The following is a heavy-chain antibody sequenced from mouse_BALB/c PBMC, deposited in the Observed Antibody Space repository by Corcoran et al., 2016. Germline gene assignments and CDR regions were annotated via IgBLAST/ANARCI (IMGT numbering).Heavy chain of an antibody. Sequence: EVQLQQSGPELVKPGASVQMSCKASGYTFTSYVMHWVKQKPGQGLEWIGYIYPCKDVTKYNENFKGKATLTSDKSSSTAYMVRNNLTAEDSAVYDWTRDVPGGYPVNYWGEGTTLTVSS. CDR2: IYPCKDVT. V-gene: IGHV1S136*01. D-gene: IGHD2-2*01. CDR3: TRDVPGGYPVNY. CDR1: GYTFTSYV. J-gene: IGHJ2*01.